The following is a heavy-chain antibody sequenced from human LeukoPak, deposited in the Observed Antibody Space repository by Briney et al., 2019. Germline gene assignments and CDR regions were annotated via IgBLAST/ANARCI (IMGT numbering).Heavy chain of an antibody. Sequence: GGSLRLSCAASGFTFSSYWMSWVRQAPGKGLEWAANIKQDGSENYYVDSVKGRFTISRDNAKNSLYLQMSSLRAEDTAVYYCARYGSGSSYDYWGQGTLVTVSS. J-gene: IGHJ4*02. V-gene: IGHV3-7*03. CDR1: GFTFSSYW. CDR2: IKQDGSEN. D-gene: IGHD3-10*01. CDR3: ARYGSGSSYDY.